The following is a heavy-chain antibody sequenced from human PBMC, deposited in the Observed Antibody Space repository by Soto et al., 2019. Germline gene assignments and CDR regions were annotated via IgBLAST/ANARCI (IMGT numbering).Heavy chain of an antibody. CDR1: GFTFSSYS. V-gene: IGHV3-48*01. CDR3: ARDVVVAVAAMGRWFDP. J-gene: IGHJ5*02. D-gene: IGHD2-15*01. Sequence: GGSLRLSCAASGFTFSSYSMNWVRQAPGKGLEWVSYISSSSTIYYADSVKGRFTISRDNAKNSLYLQMNSLRAEDTAVYYCARDVVVAVAAMGRWFDPRGQGTTVIVSS. CDR2: ISSSSTI.